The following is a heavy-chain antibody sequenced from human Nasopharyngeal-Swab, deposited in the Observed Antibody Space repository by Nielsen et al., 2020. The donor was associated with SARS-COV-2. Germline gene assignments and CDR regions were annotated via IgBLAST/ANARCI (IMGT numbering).Heavy chain of an antibody. CDR1: GYTFTCYY. J-gene: IGHJ5*02. Sequence: ASVKVSCRASGYTFTCYYMHWARQTPAQGLEWMGIINPSGGSTSYAQKFQGRVTMTRDTSTSTVYMELSSLRSEDTAVYYCARVPTVGGDYTDGDHWFDPWGQGTLVTVSS. D-gene: IGHD4-17*01. V-gene: IGHV1-46*01. CDR2: INPSGGST. CDR3: ARVPTVGGDYTDGDHWFDP.